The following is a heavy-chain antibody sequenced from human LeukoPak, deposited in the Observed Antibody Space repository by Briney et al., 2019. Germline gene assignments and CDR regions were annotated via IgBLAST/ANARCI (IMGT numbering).Heavy chain of an antibody. J-gene: IGHJ4*02. D-gene: IGHD4-17*01. CDR2: IYYSGST. CDR3: ASYSPYGDSLLFDY. CDR1: GGSISSYY. Sequence: SETLSLTCTVSGGSISSYYWSWIRQPPGKGLEWIGYIYYSGSTNYNPSLKSRVTISVDMSKNQFSLKLSSVTAADTAVYYCASYSPYGDSLLFDYWGQGTLVTVSS. V-gene: IGHV4-59*01.